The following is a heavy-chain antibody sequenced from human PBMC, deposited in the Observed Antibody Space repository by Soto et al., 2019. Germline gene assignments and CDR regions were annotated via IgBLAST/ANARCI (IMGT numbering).Heavy chain of an antibody. CDR1: GGSISSSSYF. V-gene: IGHV4-39*01. Sequence: QLQLQESGPGLVKPSETLSLTCTVSGGSISSSSYFWGWIRQPPGKGLEWIGSIYYSGSTYYNPSLKXRXTXSXXTSKNQFSLKLSSGTAADTAVYYCARHPSDFWFDPWGQGTLVTVSS. CDR3: ARHPSDFWFDP. J-gene: IGHJ5*02. CDR2: IYYSGST. D-gene: IGHD2-21*02.